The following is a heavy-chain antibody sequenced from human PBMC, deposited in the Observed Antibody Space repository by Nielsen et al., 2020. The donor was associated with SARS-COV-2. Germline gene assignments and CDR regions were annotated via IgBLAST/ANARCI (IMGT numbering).Heavy chain of an antibody. CDR1: GGTFSGYA. J-gene: IGHJ6*02. CDR3: ARDRSITSRHYSYFYFMDV. V-gene: IGHV1-69*04. CDR2: IIPILGIA. Sequence: SVKVSCKASGGTFSGYAISWVRQAPGQGLEWMGRIIPILGIANYAQKFQGRVTITADKSTSTAYMELSSLRSEDTAVYYCARDRSITSRHYSYFYFMDVWGQGTTVTVSS. D-gene: IGHD2-2*01.